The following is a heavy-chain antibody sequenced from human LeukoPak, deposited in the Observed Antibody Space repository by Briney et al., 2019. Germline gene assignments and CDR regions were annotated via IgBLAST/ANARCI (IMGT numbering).Heavy chain of an antibody. J-gene: IGHJ4*02. CDR2: IKQDGSEK. V-gene: IGHV3-7*01. CDR1: GFTFSSYW. CDR3: AKDLDGSGSYFDY. D-gene: IGHD3-10*01. Sequence: PGGSLRLSCAASGFTFSSYWMSWVRQAPGKGLEWVANIKQDGSEKYYVDSVKGRFTISRDNAKNSLYLQMNSLRAEDTAVYYCAKDLDGSGSYFDYWGQGTLVTVSS.